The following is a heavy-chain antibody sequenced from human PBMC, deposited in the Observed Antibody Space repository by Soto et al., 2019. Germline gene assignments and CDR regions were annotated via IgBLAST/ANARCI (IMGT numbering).Heavy chain of an antibody. J-gene: IGHJ4*02. CDR3: ARHRGGGYHYGVFDY. Sequence: TLSLTCAVSGGSISTGGYSWSWIRQPPGKGLEWIGYIYHSGSTYYNPSLKSRVTISVDRSKNQFSLKLSSVTAADTAVYYCARHRGGGYHYGVFDYWGQGTMVTVSS. CDR1: GGSISTGGYS. D-gene: IGHD5-12*01. V-gene: IGHV4-30-2*01. CDR2: IYHSGST.